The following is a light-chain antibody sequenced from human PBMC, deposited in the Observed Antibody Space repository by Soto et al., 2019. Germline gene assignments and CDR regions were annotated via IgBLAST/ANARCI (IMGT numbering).Light chain of an antibody. Sequence: SVLTQPASVSGSPGQSITISCTGTNSDVGAYIYVSWYQQHPGKAPKLMVYDINNRPSGVSNRFSGSKSANTASLTISGLQAEDEADYYCVSFTTKSSYVFGTGTKVTV. CDR1: NSDVGAYIY. CDR3: VSFTTKSSYV. V-gene: IGLV2-14*03. CDR2: DIN. J-gene: IGLJ1*01.